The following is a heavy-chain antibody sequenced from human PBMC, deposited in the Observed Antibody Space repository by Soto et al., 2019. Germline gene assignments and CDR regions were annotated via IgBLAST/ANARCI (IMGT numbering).Heavy chain of an antibody. V-gene: IGHV3-33*01. Sequence: QVQLVESGGGVVQPGRSLRLSCAASGFTFSSYGMHWVRQAPGKGLEWVAVIWYDGSNKYYADSVKGRFTTSRENSKNTLYLQINSLRAEDTAVYYWARECAGYSSGWYQRGGFDYWGQGTLVTVSS. J-gene: IGHJ4*02. CDR1: GFTFSSYG. CDR3: ARECAGYSSGWYQRGGFDY. D-gene: IGHD6-19*01. CDR2: IWYDGSNK.